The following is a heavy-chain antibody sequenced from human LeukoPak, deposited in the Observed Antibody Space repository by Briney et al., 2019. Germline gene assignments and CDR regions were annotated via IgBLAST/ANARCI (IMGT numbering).Heavy chain of an antibody. V-gene: IGHV3-30*18. Sequence: GGSLRLSCAASGFTFSSYGMHWVRQAPGKGLEWVAVISYDGSNKYYADSVKGRFTISRDNSKNTLYLQMNSLRAEDTAVYYCAKAQYYYGSGTRDAFDIWGQGTMVTVSS. CDR1: GFTFSSYG. D-gene: IGHD3-10*01. CDR3: AKAQYYYGSGTRDAFDI. CDR2: ISYDGSNK. J-gene: IGHJ3*02.